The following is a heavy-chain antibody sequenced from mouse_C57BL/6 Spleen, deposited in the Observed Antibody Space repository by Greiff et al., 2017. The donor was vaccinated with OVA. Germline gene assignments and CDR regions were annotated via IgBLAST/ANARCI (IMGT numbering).Heavy chain of an antibody. CDR2: INPNNGGT. CDR3: ASWGDDGYPWYFDV. CDR1: GYTFTDYY. J-gene: IGHJ1*03. V-gene: IGHV1-26*01. D-gene: IGHD2-3*01. Sequence: VQLQQSGPELVKPGASVKISCKASGYTFTDYYMNWVKQSHGKSLEWIGDINPNNGGTSYNQKFKGKATLTVDKSSSTAYMELRSLTSEDSAVYYCASWGDDGYPWYFDVWGTGTTVTVSS.